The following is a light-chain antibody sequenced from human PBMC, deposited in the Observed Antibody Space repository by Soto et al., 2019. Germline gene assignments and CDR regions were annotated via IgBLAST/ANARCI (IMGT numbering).Light chain of an antibody. CDR2: VAS. CDR3: QQSYSTPFP. V-gene: IGKV1-39*01. J-gene: IGKJ3*01. CDR1: QSISSY. Sequence: DIQMTQSPSSLSASVGDRVTITCRASQSISSYLNWYQQKPGKAPKLLIHVASSLQSGVPSRFSGSGSGTDFTLTISSLQPEDSASYYCQQSYSTPFPFGPGTKVDIK.